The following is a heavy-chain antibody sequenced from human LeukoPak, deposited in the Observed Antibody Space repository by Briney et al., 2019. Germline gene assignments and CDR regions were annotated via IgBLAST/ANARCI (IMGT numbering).Heavy chain of an antibody. CDR3: ARAGDCSSTSRYPTADFDY. J-gene: IGHJ4*02. CDR1: GGSFSGYY. V-gene: IGHV4-34*01. Sequence: PSETLSLTCAVYGGSFSGYYWSWIRQPPGKGLEWIGEINHSGSTNYNPSLKSRVTISVDTSKNQFSLKLSSVTAADTAVYYCARAGDCSSTSRYPTADFDYWGQGTLVTVSS. D-gene: IGHD2-2*01. CDR2: INHSGST.